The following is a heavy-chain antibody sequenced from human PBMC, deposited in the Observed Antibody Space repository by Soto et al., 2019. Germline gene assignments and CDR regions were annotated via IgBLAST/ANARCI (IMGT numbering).Heavy chain of an antibody. Sequence: QVQLHQWGAGLLKPSETLSLTGGVYGESFSGYFLSWIRQPPGKGLEWIGEINHSGSTKYNPSLKSRVTISVDTSKNKFSLKLSSVTAADTAVYYCARGNPRYYYGLDVWGQGTTVIVSS. CDR1: GESFSGYF. V-gene: IGHV4-34*01. CDR2: INHSGST. J-gene: IGHJ6*02. CDR3: ARGNPRYYYGLDV.